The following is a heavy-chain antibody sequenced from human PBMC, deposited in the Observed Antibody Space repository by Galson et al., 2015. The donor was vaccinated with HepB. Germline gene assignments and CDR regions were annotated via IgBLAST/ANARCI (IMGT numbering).Heavy chain of an antibody. J-gene: IGHJ5*01. CDR1: GFTFSDYY. CDR2: INRSGSTI. V-gene: IGHV3-11*01. Sequence: SLRLSCTASGFTFSDYYMSWVRQAPGKGLEWVSYINRSGSTICYAHKLKGRVTITRDTAKSTLYLQMTSLRAEDTAVYYCARDETTVFDYWGQGTLVTVSS. CDR3: ARDETTVFDY. D-gene: IGHD2/OR15-2a*01.